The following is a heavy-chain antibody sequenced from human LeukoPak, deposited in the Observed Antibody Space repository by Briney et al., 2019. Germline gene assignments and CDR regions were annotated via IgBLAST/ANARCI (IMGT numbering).Heavy chain of an antibody. J-gene: IGHJ4*02. CDR2: ISGSGGST. CDR1: GSTFSSYA. Sequence: PGGSLRLSCAASGSTFSSYAMSWVRQAPGKGLEWVSAISGSGGSTYYADSVKGRFTISRDNSKNTLYLQMNSLRAEDTAVYYCAKDRRYSSGWYFEDYWGQGTLVTVSS. V-gene: IGHV3-23*01. D-gene: IGHD6-19*01. CDR3: AKDRRYSSGWYFEDY.